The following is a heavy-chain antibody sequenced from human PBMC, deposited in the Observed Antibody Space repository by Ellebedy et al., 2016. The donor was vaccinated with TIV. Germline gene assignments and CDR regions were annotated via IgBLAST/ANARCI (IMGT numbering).Heavy chain of an antibody. D-gene: IGHD3-9*01. J-gene: IGHJ4*02. CDR2: VHNSGST. V-gene: IGHV4-59*08. Sequence: MPSETLSLTCTVSGGSISSSFWNWIRQPPGKGLEWIGYVHNSGSTNYNPSLKSRVTISADMSKNQFSLKLSSVTAADTAVYYCARQDYDILTGYYTHFDYWGQGTLVTVSS. CDR1: GGSISSSF. CDR3: ARQDYDILTGYYTHFDY.